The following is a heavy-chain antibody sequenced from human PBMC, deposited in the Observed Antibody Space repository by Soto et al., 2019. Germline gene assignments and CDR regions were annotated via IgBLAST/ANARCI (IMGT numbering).Heavy chain of an antibody. CDR2: VKDGGHT. Sequence: QVQLQQWGAGLLKPSETLSLNCAVTGGSLSGYYWSWIRQPPGKGLEWIGEVKDGGHTNYSPSLRGRVTIPSDTSNTQFSLRLNSVTAADTGVYYCARGQEGVVATHWDQGSLVTVSS. J-gene: IGHJ4*02. V-gene: IGHV4-34*01. CDR3: ARGQEGVVATH. CDR1: GGSLSGYY. D-gene: IGHD5-12*01.